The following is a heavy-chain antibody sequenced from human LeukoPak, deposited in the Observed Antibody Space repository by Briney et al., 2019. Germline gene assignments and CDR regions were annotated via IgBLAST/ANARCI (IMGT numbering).Heavy chain of an antibody. D-gene: IGHD2-8*01. Sequence: GGSLRLSCAASGFIFISYAMSWVGQAPGKGLEWVSTISGSGGSTYYADSVKGRFTISRDNSKNTVYLQMNSLRAEDTAVYYCAKDLSSSNDVCHGDFDYWGQRTLVTVSS. CDR3: AKDLSSSNDVCHGDFDY. CDR2: ISGSGGST. CDR1: GFIFISYA. J-gene: IGHJ4*02. V-gene: IGHV3-23*01.